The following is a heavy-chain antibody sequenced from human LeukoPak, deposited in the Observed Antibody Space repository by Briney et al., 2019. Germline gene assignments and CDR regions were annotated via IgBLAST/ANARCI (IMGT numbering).Heavy chain of an antibody. V-gene: IGHV3-33*08. CDR2: IWYEGNTK. D-gene: IGHD3-22*01. CDR3: ARGWGSSVYASAFDI. Sequence: GGSLRLSCAASGFTFSSYAMSWVRQAPGKGLEWVALIWYEGNTKKYADSVKGRITISRDNSKNTLYLEMNSLRAEDTAVYYCARGWGSSVYASAFDIWGQGTMVTISS. CDR1: GFTFSSYA. J-gene: IGHJ3*02.